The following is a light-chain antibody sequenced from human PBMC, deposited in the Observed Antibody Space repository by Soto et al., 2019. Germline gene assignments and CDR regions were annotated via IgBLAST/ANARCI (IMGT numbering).Light chain of an antibody. CDR3: QQYNSYSLS. CDR1: QSIGTG. CDR2: KAS. V-gene: IGKV1-5*03. Sequence: DIQMTQSPSTLSASVGDRVTITCRASQSIGTGVAWYQPKPGKAPNLLIYKASSLESAVPSRFGGSGSGTEFTLTISSLQPDDFATYYCQQYNSYSLSFGGGTKVEIK. J-gene: IGKJ4*01.